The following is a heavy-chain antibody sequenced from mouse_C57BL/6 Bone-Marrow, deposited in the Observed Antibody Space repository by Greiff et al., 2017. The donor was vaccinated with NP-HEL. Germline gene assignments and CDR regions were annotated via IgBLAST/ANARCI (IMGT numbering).Heavy chain of an antibody. CDR3: ARDWYGNYEAWFAY. V-gene: IGHV5-4*01. CDR1: GFTFSSYA. Sequence: EVKVVESGGGLVKPGGSLKLSCAASGFTFSSYAMSWVRQTPEKRLEWVATISDGGSYTYYPDNVKGRFTISRDNAKNNLYLQMSHLKSEDTAMYYCARDWYGNYEAWFAYWGQGTLVTVSA. CDR2: ISDGGSYT. D-gene: IGHD2-10*02. J-gene: IGHJ3*01.